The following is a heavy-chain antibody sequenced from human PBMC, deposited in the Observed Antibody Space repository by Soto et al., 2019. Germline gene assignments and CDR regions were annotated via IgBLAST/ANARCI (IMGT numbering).Heavy chain of an antibody. Sequence: SLILSCVGCGFIFDTFAMNWVLQVTGKGLEWVSGISWNSATLAYADSVKGRFIVSRDNAKNILYLQMNSLRAEDAALYYCAKDVGSYYYDTSAYLYDYWGQGTLVTVSS. CDR1: GFIFDTFA. CDR2: ISWNSATL. CDR3: AKDVGSYYYDTSAYLYDY. D-gene: IGHD3-22*01. J-gene: IGHJ4*02. V-gene: IGHV3-9*01.